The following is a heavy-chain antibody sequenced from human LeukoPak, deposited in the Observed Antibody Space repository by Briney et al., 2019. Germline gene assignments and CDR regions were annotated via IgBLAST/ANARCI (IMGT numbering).Heavy chain of an antibody. J-gene: IGHJ4*02. V-gene: IGHV3-30*02. Sequence: GGSLRLSCAASGFTFSSHGMHWVRQAPGKGLEWVAFIRYDGTNKYYADSVKGRFTISRDNSKNTLYLQMSSLRAEDTAVYYCAKDKDSTNWYFDYWGQGTLVTVSS. D-gene: IGHD2-15*01. CDR2: IRYDGTNK. CDR3: AKDKDSTNWYFDY. CDR1: GFTFSSHG.